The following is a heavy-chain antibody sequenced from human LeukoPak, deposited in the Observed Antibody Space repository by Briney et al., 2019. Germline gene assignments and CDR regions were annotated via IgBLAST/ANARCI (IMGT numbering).Heavy chain of an antibody. Sequence: GGSLRLSCVASGLTFDSHSMRWVRQAPGMGLEWVSVVSTNGDVTFYADSVKGRFTISRDNSKNTLFLQMNSLRAEDTAVYYCAKLSLSGRSQSADYWGQGTLVTVSS. CDR2: VSTNGDVT. CDR1: GLTFDSHS. CDR3: AKLSLSGRSQSADY. D-gene: IGHD3-10*01. V-gene: IGHV3-23*01. J-gene: IGHJ4*02.